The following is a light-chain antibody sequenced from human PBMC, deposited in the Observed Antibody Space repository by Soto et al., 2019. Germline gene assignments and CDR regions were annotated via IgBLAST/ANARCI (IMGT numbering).Light chain of an antibody. CDR2: GAS. Sequence: EIVLTQSPGTLSLSPGERATLSCRASQSVSSSYLAWYQQTPGQAPRLLIYGASSRATGIPDRFSGSGSGTDFTLTISRLEPEDFAVYYWHLYGSSPPRTFGQGTELEI. J-gene: IGKJ2*01. CDR3: HLYGSSPPRT. V-gene: IGKV3-20*01. CDR1: QSVSSSY.